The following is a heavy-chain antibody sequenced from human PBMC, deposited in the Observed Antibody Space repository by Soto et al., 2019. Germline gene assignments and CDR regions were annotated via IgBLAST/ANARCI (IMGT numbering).Heavy chain of an antibody. CDR1: GYTFTSYA. CDR3: ASVSLLERPPCYSCLHF. D-gene: IGHD1-1*01. Sequence: ASVKVSCKASGYTFTSYAMHWVRQAPGQRLEWMGWINAGNGNTKYSQKFQGRVTITRDTSASTAYMELSSLRSEDTAVYYCASVSLLERPPCYSCLHFWGNGPPLTGTS. CDR2: INAGNGNT. V-gene: IGHV1-3*01. J-gene: IGHJ6*03.